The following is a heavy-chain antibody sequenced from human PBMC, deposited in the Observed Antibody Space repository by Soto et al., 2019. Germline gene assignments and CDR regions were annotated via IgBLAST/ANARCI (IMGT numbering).Heavy chain of an antibody. D-gene: IGHD4-17*01. V-gene: IGHV3-23*01. CDR1: GFIFSTYA. CDR3: AHPRGYGVFDAVDI. CDR2: ISSSGDSA. Sequence: LRLSCAASGFIFSTYAMNWVRQVPGKGLEWVSAISSSGDSAYYAESVRGRFTISRDNSINTLYLQMRSLRPEDTAVYYCAHPRGYGVFDAVDIWGQGTMVTVSS. J-gene: IGHJ3*02.